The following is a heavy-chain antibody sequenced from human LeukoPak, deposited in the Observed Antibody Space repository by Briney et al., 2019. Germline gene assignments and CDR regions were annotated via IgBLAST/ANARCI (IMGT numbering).Heavy chain of an antibody. CDR2: INWNGGST. CDR3: ASGGARGYCSSTSCYFVY. V-gene: IGHV3-20*04. Sequence: SGGSLRLSCAASGFTFDDYGMSWVRQAPGKGLEWVSGINWNGGSTGYADSVKGRFTISRDNAKNSLYLQMNSLRAEDTALYYCASGGARGYCSSTSCYFVYWGQGTLVTVSS. CDR1: GFTFDDYG. J-gene: IGHJ4*02. D-gene: IGHD2-2*01.